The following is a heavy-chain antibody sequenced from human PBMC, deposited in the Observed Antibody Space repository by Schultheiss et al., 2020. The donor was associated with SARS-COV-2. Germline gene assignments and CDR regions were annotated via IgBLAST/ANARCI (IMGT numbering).Heavy chain of an antibody. CDR2: INPGDSAN. CDR1: GYSFASYW. Sequence: GGSLRLSCKGSGYSFASYWLGWVRQMPGEGLEWMGIINPGDSANIYSPSFQGQVTISADKSISTAYLQWSSLKASDTAMYYCASEDSSGYYYVYWGQGTLVTVSS. V-gene: IGHV5-51*01. J-gene: IGHJ4*02. CDR3: ASEDSSGYYYVY. D-gene: IGHD3-22*01.